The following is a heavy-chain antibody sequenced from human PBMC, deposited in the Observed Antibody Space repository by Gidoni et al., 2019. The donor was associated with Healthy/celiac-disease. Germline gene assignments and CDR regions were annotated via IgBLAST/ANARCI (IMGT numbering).Heavy chain of an antibody. D-gene: IGHD6-13*01. CDR3: ARDPRYSSSWYNIPRYYYYGMDV. J-gene: IGHJ6*02. CDR2: ISYDGSNK. CDR1: GFTFGSYA. V-gene: IGHV3-30*01. Sequence: QVQLVESGGGVVQPGRSLRLSCAASGFTFGSYAMHWVRQAPGKGLEWVAVISYDGSNKYYADAVKGRFTISRDNSKNTLYLQMNSLRAEDTAVYYCARDPRYSSSWYNIPRYYYYGMDVWGQGTTVTVSS.